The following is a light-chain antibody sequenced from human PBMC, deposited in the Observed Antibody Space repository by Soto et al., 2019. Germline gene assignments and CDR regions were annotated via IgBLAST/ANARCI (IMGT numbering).Light chain of an antibody. J-gene: IGKJ5*01. Sequence: PQSPATLSASVGDRVTITCRASQSISRWLTWYQQRPGQAPRLLIYEASDRATGIPARFSGSGSGTDFTLTINDLEPEDSAVYYCQQRSNWPHFGQGTRLEIK. CDR1: QSISRW. CDR2: EAS. CDR3: QQRSNWPH. V-gene: IGKV3-11*01.